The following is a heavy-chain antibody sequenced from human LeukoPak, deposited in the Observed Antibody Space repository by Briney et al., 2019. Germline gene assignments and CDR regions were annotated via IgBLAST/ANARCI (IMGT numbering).Heavy chain of an antibody. CDR1: GGTFSSYA. J-gene: IGHJ4*02. Sequence: SVKVSCKASGGTFSSYAISWVRQAPGQGLEWMGRIIPIFGIANYAQKFQGRVTITADKSTRTAYMELSSLRSEDTAVYYCARDLGYSGYDPTYYYDRSGYYQHYYFDYWGQGTLVTVSS. V-gene: IGHV1-69*04. CDR3: ARDLGYSGYDPTYYYDRSGYYQHYYFDY. D-gene: IGHD3-22*01. CDR2: IIPIFGIA.